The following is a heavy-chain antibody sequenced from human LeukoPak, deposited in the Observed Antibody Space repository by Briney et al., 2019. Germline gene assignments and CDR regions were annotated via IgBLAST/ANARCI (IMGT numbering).Heavy chain of an antibody. Sequence: SETLSLTCAVYGGSFSGYYWSWIRQPPGKGLEWIREINHSGGTNYNPSLKSRVTISVDTSKNQFSLKLSSVTAADTAVYYCARGNNDYVYLSVIDYWGQGTLVTVSS. CDR3: ARGNNDYVYLSVIDY. J-gene: IGHJ4*02. V-gene: IGHV4-34*01. D-gene: IGHD4-17*01. CDR1: GGSFSGYY. CDR2: INHSGGT.